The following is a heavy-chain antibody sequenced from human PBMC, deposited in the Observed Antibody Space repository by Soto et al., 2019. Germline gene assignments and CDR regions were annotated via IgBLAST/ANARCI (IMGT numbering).Heavy chain of an antibody. D-gene: IGHD3-10*02. Sequence: QITLKESGPTLVKPTQTLTLTCTFSGFSLTSSGVGVGWIRQPPGKALEWLALIYWDDEIYYRPSLNSRLTITKDTSKNQVVLTMTNVDPVDTATYYRAHRYVDRGLSGFPNWGQGTLVTVSS. J-gene: IGHJ4*02. V-gene: IGHV2-5*02. CDR1: GFSLTSSGVG. CDR2: IYWDDEI. CDR3: AHRYVDRGLSGFPN.